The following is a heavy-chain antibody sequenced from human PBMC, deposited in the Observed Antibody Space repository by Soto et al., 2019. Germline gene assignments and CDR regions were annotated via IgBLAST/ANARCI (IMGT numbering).Heavy chain of an antibody. V-gene: IGHV4-39*01. CDR2: VYDDGTT. Sequence: QLQLQESGPGLVKPSETLSLTCTVSGGSISSGDYWWAWIRQPPGKELEWIGIGSVYDDGTTHSNPSLKSRVIISIATSNNQFSLKLSPGTAADTALYYGARQVGGDKWYFDVWGRGTLVTVSS. CDR1: GGSISSGDYW. J-gene: IGHJ2*01. CDR3: ARQVGGDKWYFDV. D-gene: IGHD1-26*01.